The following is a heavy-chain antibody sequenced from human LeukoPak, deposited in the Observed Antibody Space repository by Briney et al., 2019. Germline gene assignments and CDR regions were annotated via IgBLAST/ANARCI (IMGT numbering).Heavy chain of an antibody. CDR1: GGSISSSSYY. CDR2: IYYSGST. D-gene: IGHD3-10*01. Sequence: SETLSLTCTVSGGSISSSSYYWGWIRQPPGKGLEWIGSIYYSGSTYYNLSLKSRVTISVDTSKNQFSLKLSPGTAADTAVYYCARLNDGGFGDYWGQGTLVTVSS. V-gene: IGHV4-39*01. J-gene: IGHJ4*02. CDR3: ARLNDGGFGDY.